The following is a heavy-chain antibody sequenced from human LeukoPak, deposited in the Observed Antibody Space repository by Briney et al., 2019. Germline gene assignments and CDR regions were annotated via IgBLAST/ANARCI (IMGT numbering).Heavy chain of an antibody. D-gene: IGHD3-10*01. CDR3: ARVGITMVPEDAFDI. J-gene: IGHJ3*02. CDR2: INPNSGGT. Sequence: ASVKVSCEASGYTFTGYYMHWVRQPPGQGLEWMGWINPNSGGTNYAQKFQGRVTMTRDTSISTAYMELSRLRSDDTAVYYCARVGITMVPEDAFDIWGQGTMVTVSS. V-gene: IGHV1-2*02. CDR1: GYTFTGYY.